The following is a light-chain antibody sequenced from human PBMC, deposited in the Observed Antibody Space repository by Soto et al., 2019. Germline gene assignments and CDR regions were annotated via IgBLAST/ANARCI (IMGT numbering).Light chain of an antibody. CDR1: QRISVW. V-gene: IGKV1-5*03. J-gene: IGKJ1*01. CDR3: QQYNNRWT. Sequence: DIQMTQSPSTLSASVGDRVTITCRASQRISVWLAWFQQKPGNAPKLLIYKASTLESGVPSRFSGSGSGTEFTLTISSLQPDDSANYYCQQYNNRWTFGQGTKVEI. CDR2: KAS.